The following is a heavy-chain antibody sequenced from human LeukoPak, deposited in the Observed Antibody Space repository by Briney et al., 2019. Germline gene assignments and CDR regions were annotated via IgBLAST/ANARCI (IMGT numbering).Heavy chain of an antibody. J-gene: IGHJ4*02. D-gene: IGHD6-13*01. CDR2: ISGSGGST. V-gene: IGHV3-23*01. CDR1: GFTFSSYA. CDR3: ARGGYSSSWERGDY. Sequence: TGGSLRLSCAASGFTFSSYAMSWVRQAPGKGLEWVSAISGSGGSTYYADSVKGRFTISRDNSKNTLYLQMNSLRAEDTAVYYCARGGYSSSWERGDYWGEGTLVTVSS.